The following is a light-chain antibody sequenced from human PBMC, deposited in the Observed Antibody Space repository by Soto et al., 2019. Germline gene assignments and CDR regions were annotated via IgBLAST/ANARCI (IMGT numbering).Light chain of an antibody. CDR2: EGS. V-gene: IGLV2-23*01. CDR1: SSDVVSYYL. Sequence: QSALTQPASVSGSPGQSITNSCTGASSDVVSYYLVSWYQQHPGKAPKLMIYEGSKRPSGVSHRFSASKSATKASLTISGLQAEDEADYYCCSYAGNDVIFGGETKLTVL. CDR3: CSYAGNDVI. J-gene: IGLJ2*01.